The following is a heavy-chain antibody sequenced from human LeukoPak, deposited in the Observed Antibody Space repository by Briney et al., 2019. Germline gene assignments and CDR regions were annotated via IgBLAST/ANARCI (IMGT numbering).Heavy chain of an antibody. J-gene: IGHJ4*02. CDR3: AKSIYDSSGFGYFDF. Sequence: PSQTLSLTCTVSGGSVSSGGYYWSWIRQRPRRGLEWIGYTSYSGSTYYNPSLKSRATISQDTSKNQFSLKLNSVTAADAAVYYCAKSIYDSSGFGYFDFWGQGTLVTVSS. V-gene: IGHV4-31*03. CDR1: GGSVSSGGYY. CDR2: TSYSGST. D-gene: IGHD3-22*01.